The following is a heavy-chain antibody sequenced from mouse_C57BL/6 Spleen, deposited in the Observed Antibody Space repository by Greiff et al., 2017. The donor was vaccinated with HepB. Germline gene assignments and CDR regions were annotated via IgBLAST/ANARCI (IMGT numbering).Heavy chain of an antibody. J-gene: IGHJ3*01. CDR2: IDPSDSYT. D-gene: IGHD2-5*01. CDR3: ARFYYSNYGGFAY. CDR1: GYTFTSYW. Sequence: VQLQQPGAELVKPGASVMLSCKASGYTFTSYWMQWVKQRPGQGLEWIGEIDPSDSYTNYNQKFKGKATLTVDTSSSTAYMQLSSLTSEDSAVYYCARFYYSNYGGFAYWGQGTLVTVSA. V-gene: IGHV1-50*01.